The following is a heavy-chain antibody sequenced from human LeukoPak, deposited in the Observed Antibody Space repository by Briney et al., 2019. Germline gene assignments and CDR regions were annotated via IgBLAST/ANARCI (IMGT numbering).Heavy chain of an antibody. D-gene: IGHD1-26*01. Sequence: SETLSLTCAVSGYSISSGYYWGWIRQPPGKGLEWIGSIYHSGSTYYNPSLKSRVTISVDTSKNQFSLKLSSVTAADTAVYYCARHPLGAPQRPFDYWGQGTQVTVSS. CDR2: IYHSGST. J-gene: IGHJ4*02. V-gene: IGHV4-38-2*01. CDR3: ARHPLGAPQRPFDY. CDR1: GYSISSGYY.